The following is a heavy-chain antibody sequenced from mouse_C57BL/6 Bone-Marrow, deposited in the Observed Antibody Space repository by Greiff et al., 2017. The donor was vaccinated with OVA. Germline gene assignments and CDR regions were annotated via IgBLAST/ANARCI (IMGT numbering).Heavy chain of an antibody. J-gene: IGHJ2*01. CDR1: GFTFSDYY. CDR3: AREAQATYYFDY. D-gene: IGHD3-2*02. CDR2: INYDGSSS. V-gene: IGHV5-16*01. Sequence: EVQLVESEGGLVQPGSSMKLSCTASGFTFSDYYMAWVRQVPEKGLEWVANINYDGSSSYYLDSLKSRFIISRDNAKNILYLQMSSLKSEDTATYYCAREAQATYYFDYWGQGTTLTVSS.